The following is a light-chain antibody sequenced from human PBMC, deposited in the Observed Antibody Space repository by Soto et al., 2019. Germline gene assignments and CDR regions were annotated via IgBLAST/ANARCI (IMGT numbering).Light chain of an antibody. J-gene: IGKJ1*01. Sequence: TQITQSASGVSASVGDTVTITCRASERMSGWLAWHQQKPGKAPKLLIYDVSALKRGVPPRFSGSGSGTEFTLTISSLQPDDFATYYCQQYDSCSGTFGQGTKVDIK. CDR3: QQYDSCSGT. V-gene: IGKV1-5*01. CDR1: ERMSGW. CDR2: DVS.